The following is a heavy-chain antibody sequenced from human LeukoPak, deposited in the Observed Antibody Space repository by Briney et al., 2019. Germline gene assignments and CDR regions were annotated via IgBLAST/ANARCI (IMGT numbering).Heavy chain of an antibody. J-gene: IGHJ4*02. CDR1: GYTFTSYY. V-gene: IGHV1-46*01. CDR3: ANGRNSDTAMHN. D-gene: IGHD5-18*01. CDR2: INPSGGTT. Sequence: ASVKVSCKASGYTFTSYYMHWVRQAPGQGLEWMGIINPSGGTTIYAQKFQGRVTMTRDTSTSTVYMELSSLRAEDTAVYYCANGRNSDTAMHNWGQGTLVTVSS.